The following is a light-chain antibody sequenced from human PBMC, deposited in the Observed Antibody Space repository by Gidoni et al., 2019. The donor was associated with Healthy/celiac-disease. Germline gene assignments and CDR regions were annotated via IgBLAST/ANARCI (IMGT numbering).Light chain of an antibody. CDR2: GAS. J-gene: IGKJ3*01. Sequence: EIVLTQSPGTLSLSPGERATLSCRSSQSVSSSYLAWHQQKPGQAPRLLIYGASSSATVIPDRFSGSGSGTDFTLTISRLEPEDFAVYYCQQYGSSPPLTFGPGTKVDIQ. V-gene: IGKV3-20*01. CDR1: QSVSSSY. CDR3: QQYGSSPPLT.